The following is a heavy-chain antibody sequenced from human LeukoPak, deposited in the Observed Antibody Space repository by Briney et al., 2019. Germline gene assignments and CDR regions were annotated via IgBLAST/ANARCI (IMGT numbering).Heavy chain of an antibody. CDR2: INPSGGST. V-gene: IGHV1-46*01. J-gene: IGHJ4*02. CDR3: AREGLTMVRGVIITNYFDY. D-gene: IGHD3-10*01. Sequence: ASVKVSCKASGYTFTSYYMRWVRQAPGQGLEWMGIINPSGGSTSYAQKFQGRVTMTRDTSTSTVYMELSSLRSEDTAVYYCAREGLTMVRGVIITNYFDYWGQGTLVTVSS. CDR1: GYTFTSYY.